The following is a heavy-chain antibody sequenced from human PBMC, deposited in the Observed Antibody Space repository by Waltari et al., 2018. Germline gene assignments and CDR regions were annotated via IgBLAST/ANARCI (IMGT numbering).Heavy chain of an antibody. Sequence: QVQLQESGPGLLKPSETLSPTCTVPGCPTSSTLWTWIRQSPGKGLEWIGNIDYTGSTKYNPSLRSRVTISVDTSKTQFSLRLSSVTAADTAVYYCARFVRGRYFDYWGQGSLATVSS. V-gene: IGHV4-59*01. CDR3: ARFVRGRYFDY. J-gene: IGHJ4*02. D-gene: IGHD6-6*01. CDR2: IDYTGST. CDR1: GCPTSSTL.